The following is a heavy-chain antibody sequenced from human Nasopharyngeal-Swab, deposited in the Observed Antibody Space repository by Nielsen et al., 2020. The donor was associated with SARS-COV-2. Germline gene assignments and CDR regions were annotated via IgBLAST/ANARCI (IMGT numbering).Heavy chain of an antibody. J-gene: IGHJ4*02. CDR2: ISGSGGST. CDR1: GFTFSSYA. V-gene: IGHV3-23*01. CDR3: AKDTSLVGATFDY. Sequence: GESLKISCAASGFTFSSYAMSWVRQAPGKGLEWVSAISGSGGSTDYADSVKGRFTISRDNSKNTLYLQMNSLRAEDTAVYYCAKDTSLVGATFDYWGQGTLVTVSS. D-gene: IGHD2-8*02.